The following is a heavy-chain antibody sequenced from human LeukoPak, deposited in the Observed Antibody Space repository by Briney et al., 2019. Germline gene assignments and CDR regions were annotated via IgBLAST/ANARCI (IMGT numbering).Heavy chain of an antibody. V-gene: IGHV4-39*01. CDR2: IYYSGYT. J-gene: IGHJ6*02. D-gene: IGHD2-15*01. CDR1: GGSISSSTYY. CDR3: ATSGPGYYYGMDV. Sequence: SETLSLTCNVSGGSISSSTYYWGWIRQLPGKGLEWIGSIYYSGYTYHNPSLESRVTMSVDTSKNQFSLKLTSVTAADTAVYYCATSGPGYYYGMDVWGQGTTVTVSS.